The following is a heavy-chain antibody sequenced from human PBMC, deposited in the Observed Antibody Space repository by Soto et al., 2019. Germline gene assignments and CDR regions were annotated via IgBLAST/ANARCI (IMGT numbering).Heavy chain of an antibody. V-gene: IGHV1-2*04. CDR2: INPNSGGT. J-gene: IGHJ6*03. CDR1: GYTFTGYY. D-gene: IGHD5-12*01. Sequence: ASVKVSCKASGYTFTGYYMHWVRQAPGQGLEWMGWINPNSGGTNYAQKFQGWVTMTRDTSISTAYMELSRLRSDDTAVYYCARGVATIYTGPNYYYYMDVWGKGTTVTVSS. CDR3: ARGVATIYTGPNYYYYMDV.